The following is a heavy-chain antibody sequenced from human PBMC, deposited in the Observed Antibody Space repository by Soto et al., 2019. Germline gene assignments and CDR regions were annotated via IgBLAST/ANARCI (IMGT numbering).Heavy chain of an antibody. D-gene: IGHD3-10*01. CDR3: ARDLWLTRVDYYGMDV. V-gene: IGHV4-61*01. Sequence: SETLSLTCTVSGGSVSSGSYYWSWIRQPPGKGLEWIGYIYYSGSTNYNPSLKSRVTISVDTSKNQFSLKLSSVTAADTAVYCCARDLWLTRVDYYGMDVWGQGSTVTVSS. CDR2: IYYSGST. CDR1: GGSVSSGSYY. J-gene: IGHJ6*02.